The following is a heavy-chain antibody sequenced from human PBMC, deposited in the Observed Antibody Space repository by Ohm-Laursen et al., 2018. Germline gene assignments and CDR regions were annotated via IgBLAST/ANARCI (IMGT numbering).Heavy chain of an antibody. D-gene: IGHD2-15*01. J-gene: IGHJ5*02. V-gene: IGHV2-70*04. CDR1: GISLNTSGMR. CDR2: VDWDDED. CDR3: ARMVRYCSGGSCFGDNWFDP. Sequence: TQTLPLTCTVSGISLNTSGMRVGWIRQPPGKALEWLAHVDWDDEDFYSTSLKSRLTNSKETSKNQVVLTMANMGTVDTATYYCARMVRYCSGGSCFGDNWFDPWGLGTLVTVSS.